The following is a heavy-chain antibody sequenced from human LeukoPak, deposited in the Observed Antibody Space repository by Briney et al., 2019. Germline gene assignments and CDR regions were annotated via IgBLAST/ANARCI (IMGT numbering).Heavy chain of an antibody. Sequence: LRLSCAASGFTFSSYAMSWVRQAPGKGLEWIGYIHKSGRTYYNLSLQSRVSISVDTSQSHFSLKLSSVTAADTAVYYCAGIVLREDAQFDSWGLGTLVTVSS. CDR2: IHKSGRT. D-gene: IGHD3-10*01. CDR1: GFTFSSYA. V-gene: IGHV4-31*02. CDR3: AGIVLREDAQFDS. J-gene: IGHJ4*02.